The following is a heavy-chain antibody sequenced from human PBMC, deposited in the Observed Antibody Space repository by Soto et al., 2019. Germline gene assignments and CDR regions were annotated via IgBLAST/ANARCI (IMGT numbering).Heavy chain of an antibody. CDR3: AKAKGQSQTYYFDY. Sequence: GGSLRLSCAASGFTFSSYAMSWVRQAPGKGLEWVSAISGSGGSTYYADPVKGRFTISRDNSKNTLYLQMNSLRAEDTAVYYCAKAKGQSQTYYFDYWGQGTLVTVSS. V-gene: IGHV3-23*01. CDR1: GFTFSSYA. J-gene: IGHJ4*02. CDR2: ISGSGGST.